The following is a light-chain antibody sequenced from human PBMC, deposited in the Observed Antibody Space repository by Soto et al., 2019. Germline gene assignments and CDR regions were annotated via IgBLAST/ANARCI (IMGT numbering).Light chain of an antibody. V-gene: IGLV2-14*01. J-gene: IGLJ1*01. CDR1: SSDISADNY. Sequence: QSVLTQPASVSGSPGQSITISCTRTSSDISADNYVPWYQQHPGKAPKLMIYGVSNRPSGVSDRFSGSKSGSTASLTISGLQAEDEADYYCSSYTSSRAYVFGTGTKVTVL. CDR2: GVS. CDR3: SSYTSSRAYV.